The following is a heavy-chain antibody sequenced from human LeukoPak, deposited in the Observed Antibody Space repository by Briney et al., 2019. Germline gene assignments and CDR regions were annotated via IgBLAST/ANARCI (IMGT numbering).Heavy chain of an antibody. J-gene: IGHJ4*02. CDR1: GFTFSSYA. Sequence: GGSLRLSCAVSGFTFSSYAMSWVRQAPGKGLEWVSTVSGSDDSTYYADSVKGRFTISRDNSKNTLYLQMNSLKAEDTAVYYCARSYSFDYWGQGTLVTVSS. CDR3: ARSYSFDY. CDR2: VSGSDDST. D-gene: IGHD2-21*01. V-gene: IGHV3-23*01.